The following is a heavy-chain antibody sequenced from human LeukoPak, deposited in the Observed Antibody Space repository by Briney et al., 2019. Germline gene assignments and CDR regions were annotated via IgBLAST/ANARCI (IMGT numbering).Heavy chain of an antibody. V-gene: IGHV3-23*01. CDR3: ARDKDYHDSSGFLDY. CDR2: ISGSGGST. J-gene: IGHJ4*02. D-gene: IGHD3-22*01. CDR1: GFTFSSYA. Sequence: GGSLRLSCAASGFTFSSYAMSWVRQAPGKGLEWVSAISGSGGSTYYADSVKGRFTISRDNSKNTLYLQMNSLRAEDTAVYYCARDKDYHDSSGFLDYWGQGTLVTVSS.